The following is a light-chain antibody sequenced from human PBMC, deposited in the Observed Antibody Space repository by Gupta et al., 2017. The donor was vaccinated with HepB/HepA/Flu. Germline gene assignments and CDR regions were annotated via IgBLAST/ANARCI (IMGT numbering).Light chain of an antibody. Sequence: QSALTQPASVSGSPGHSITISCTGTSSDVGGYNLISWYQHHPGKAPKLLIYEVTKRPSGVSDRFSGSRSVNTAALTISGLQAEDEAHYYCCSYAGSSTRYVFGSGTKVIVL. J-gene: IGLJ1*01. CDR2: EVT. CDR3: CSYAGSSTRYV. V-gene: IGLV2-23*02. CDR1: SSDVGGYNL.